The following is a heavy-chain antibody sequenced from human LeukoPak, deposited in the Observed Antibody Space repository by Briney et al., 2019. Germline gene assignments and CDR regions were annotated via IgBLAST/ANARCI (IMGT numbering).Heavy chain of an antibody. V-gene: IGHV1-18*01. J-gene: IGHJ4*02. CDR3: ARDRGYFDY. CDR2: ISAYNGNT. D-gene: IGHD3-10*01. Sequence: ASVKVSCKASGYTFTSYDINWVRQAPGQGLEWMGWISAYNGNTNYAQKFQGRVTMTTSTSTAYMELRSLRSDDTAVYYCARDRGYFDYWGQGTLVTLSS. CDR1: GYTFTSYD.